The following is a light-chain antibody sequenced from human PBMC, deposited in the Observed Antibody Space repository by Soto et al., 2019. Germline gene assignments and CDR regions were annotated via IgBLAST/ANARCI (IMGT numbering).Light chain of an antibody. CDR1: QSISTY. Sequence: DIPMTQSPSSLSASVGDTVTITCRASQSISTYLNWYQQKPGKAPKLLIHAASTLQRGVPSRFSGSGSGTDFTLTISSLQPEDFVTYYCQQSHTTPLTFGGGTKVEIK. J-gene: IGKJ4*01. CDR2: AAS. V-gene: IGKV1-39*01. CDR3: QQSHTTPLT.